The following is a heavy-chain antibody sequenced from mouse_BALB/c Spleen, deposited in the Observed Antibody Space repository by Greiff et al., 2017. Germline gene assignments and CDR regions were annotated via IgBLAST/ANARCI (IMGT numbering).Heavy chain of an antibody. V-gene: IGHV7-3*02. Sequence: EVKLVESGGGLVQPGGSLRLSCATSGFTFTDYYMSWVRQPPGKALEWLGFIRNKANGYTTEYSASVKGRFTISRDNSQSILYLQMNTLRAEDSATYYCARDEGGRDYYRYDRYFDVWGAGTTVTVSS. CDR1: GFTFTDYY. CDR2: IRNKANGYTT. CDR3: ARDEGGRDYYRYDRYFDV. D-gene: IGHD2-14*01. J-gene: IGHJ1*01.